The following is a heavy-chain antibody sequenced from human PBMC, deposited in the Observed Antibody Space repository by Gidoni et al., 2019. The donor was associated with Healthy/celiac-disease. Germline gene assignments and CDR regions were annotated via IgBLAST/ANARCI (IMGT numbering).Heavy chain of an antibody. V-gene: IGHV3-64*01. D-gene: IGHD5-18*01. J-gene: IGHJ4*02. Sequence: EVQLVESGGGLVQPGGSLRLSCAASGFTFSSYAMHWVRQAPGKGLEYVSAISSNGGSTYYANSVKGRFTISRDNSKNTLYLQMGSLRAEDMAVYYCARDNRYSYGPFDYWGQGTLVTVSS. CDR1: GFTFSSYA. CDR3: ARDNRYSYGPFDY. CDR2: ISSNGGST.